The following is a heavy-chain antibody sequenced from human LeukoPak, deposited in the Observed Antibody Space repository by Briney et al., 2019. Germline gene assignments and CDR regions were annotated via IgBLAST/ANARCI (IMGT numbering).Heavy chain of an antibody. CDR1: GYTFTDYY. Sequence: GASVKVSCKASGYTFTDYYMHWVRQAPGQGLEWMGRINPNSGGTNYAQKFQGRVTMTSDTSISTAYMELRSLRSDDTAFYYCARAPPNSGSYYRLHSWFDPWGQGALVTVSS. J-gene: IGHJ5*02. D-gene: IGHD3-10*01. CDR2: INPNSGGT. V-gene: IGHV1-2*06. CDR3: ARAPPNSGSYYRLHSWFDP.